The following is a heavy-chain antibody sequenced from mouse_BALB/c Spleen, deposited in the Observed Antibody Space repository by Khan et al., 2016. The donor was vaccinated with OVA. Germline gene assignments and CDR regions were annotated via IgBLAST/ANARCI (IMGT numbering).Heavy chain of an antibody. V-gene: IGHV5-9-3*01. CDR2: ISSDGDYT. CDR1: GFTFSTYA. Sequence: EVQGVESGGGLVKPGGSLKLSCAASGFTFSTYAMSWVRQTPEKRLEWVATISSDGDYTYFPDNVTGRFTISRDNAKNTLCLQMTSLRSEDTAMYYCARSPYGNFAYWGQGTQVTVSA. D-gene: IGHD2-1*01. J-gene: IGHJ3*01. CDR3: ARSPYGNFAY.